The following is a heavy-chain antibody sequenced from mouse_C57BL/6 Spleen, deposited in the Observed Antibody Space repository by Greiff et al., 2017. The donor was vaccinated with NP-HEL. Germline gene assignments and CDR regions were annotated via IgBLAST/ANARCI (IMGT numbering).Heavy chain of an antibody. CDR1: GYTFTTYP. CDR2: FHPYNDDT. CDR3: ARHYYGSSYGYFDV. J-gene: IGHJ1*03. D-gene: IGHD1-1*01. Sequence: VKLQQSGAELVKPGASVKMSCKASGYTFTTYPIEWMKQNHGKSLEWIGNFHPYNDDTKYNEKFKGKATLTVEKSSSTVHLELSRLTSDDSAVYYCARHYYGSSYGYFDVWGTGTTVTVSS. V-gene: IGHV1-47*01.